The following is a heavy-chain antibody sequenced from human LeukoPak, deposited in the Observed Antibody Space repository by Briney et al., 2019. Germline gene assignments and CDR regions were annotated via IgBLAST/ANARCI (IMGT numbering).Heavy chain of an antibody. Sequence: GESLKISCKGSGYSSTSYWISWVRQMPGKGLEWMGRIDPSDSYTNYSPSFQGHVTISADKSISTAHLQWSSLKASDTAMYYCARAWIQLWSNMDVWGKGTTVTVSS. J-gene: IGHJ6*04. CDR1: GYSSTSYW. CDR3: ARAWIQLWSNMDV. D-gene: IGHD5-18*01. V-gene: IGHV5-10-1*01. CDR2: IDPSDSYT.